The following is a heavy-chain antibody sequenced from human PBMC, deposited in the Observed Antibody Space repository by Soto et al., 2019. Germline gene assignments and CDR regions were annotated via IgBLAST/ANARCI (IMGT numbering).Heavy chain of an antibody. J-gene: IGHJ6*03. Sequence: QVPSLTFGSSWNHFSLNMAAWNWLGPSPARGLEWVGRTYSRSKWNNDYAVSMKSRITINPDTSKNQYSLQLNSVIPEDTAVYSCARATTGTNMGYYYYYMDVWGKGTTVTVSS. CDR3: ARATTGTNMGYYYYYMDV. V-gene: IGHV6-1*01. D-gene: IGHD1-1*01. CDR2: TYSRSKWNN. CDR1: WNHFSLNMAA.